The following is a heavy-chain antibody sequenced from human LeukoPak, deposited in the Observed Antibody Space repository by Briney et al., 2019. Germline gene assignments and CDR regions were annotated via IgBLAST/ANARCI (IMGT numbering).Heavy chain of an antibody. Sequence: SQTLSLTCNVSGGSISSGDSYWTWIRQPPGKGLGRIGYIYNSGSTYYNPSLKSRVTISVDTSKNQVSLKLSSVTAADTAVYYCAKENAGDYIDSWGQGTLVTVSS. V-gene: IGHV4-30-4*01. J-gene: IGHJ4*02. CDR1: GGSISSGDSY. CDR3: AKENAGDYIDS. CDR2: IYNSGST.